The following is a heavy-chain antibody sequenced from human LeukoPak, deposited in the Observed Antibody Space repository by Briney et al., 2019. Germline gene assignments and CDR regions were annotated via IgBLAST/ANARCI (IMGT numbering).Heavy chain of an antibody. D-gene: IGHD3-10*01. Sequence: SETLSLTCTVSGGSISTYYWSWIRQPPGKGLEWIGYIYHSGSTNYNPSLKSRVTISVDKSKNQFSLKLSSVTAADTAVYYCARDRYYGSGVYAFDIWGQGTMVTVSS. CDR1: GGSISTYY. CDR2: IYHSGST. V-gene: IGHV4-59*12. CDR3: ARDRYYGSGVYAFDI. J-gene: IGHJ3*02.